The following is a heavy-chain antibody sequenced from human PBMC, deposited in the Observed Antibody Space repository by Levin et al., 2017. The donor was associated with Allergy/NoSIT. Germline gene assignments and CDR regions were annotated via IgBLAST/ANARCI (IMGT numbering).Heavy chain of an antibody. CDR2: MNSDGSST. V-gene: IGHV3-74*01. CDR1: GFTFSRYW. CDR3: ARDRYFGSGSDDWYFDL. D-gene: IGHD3-10*01. J-gene: IGHJ2*01. Sequence: GESLKISCAASGFTFSRYWMHWVRQAPGKGLVWVSRMNSDGSSTTYADSVKGRFTISRDNAKDTLYLQMNSLRAEDTAMYYCARDRYFGSGSDDWYFDLWGRGTLVTVSS.